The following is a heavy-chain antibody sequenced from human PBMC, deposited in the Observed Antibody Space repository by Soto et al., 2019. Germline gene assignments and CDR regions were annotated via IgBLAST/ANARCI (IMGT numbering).Heavy chain of an antibody. D-gene: IGHD4-17*01. CDR3: ARSRPGGGDYVGVDY. CDR2: IWYDGSNK. J-gene: IGHJ4*02. V-gene: IGHV3-33*01. Sequence: QVQLVESGGGVVQPGRSLRLSCAASGFTFSSYGMHWVRQAPGKGLEWVAVIWYDGSNKYYADCVKGRFTISRDNSKNTLYLQMNSLRAEDTAVYYCARSRPGGGDYVGVDYWGQGTLVTVSS. CDR1: GFTFSSYG.